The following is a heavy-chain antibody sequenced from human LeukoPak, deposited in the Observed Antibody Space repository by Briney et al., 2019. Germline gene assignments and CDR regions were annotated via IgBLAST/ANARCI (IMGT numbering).Heavy chain of an antibody. CDR2: ISYDGSNK. CDR3: ARVDYGDYVAAVDI. CDR1: GFTFSSYG. Sequence: GGSLRLSCAASGFTFSSYGMHWVRQAPGKGLEWVAVISYDGSNKYYADSVKGRFTISRDNAKNTLYLQMNSLRAEDTAVYYCARVDYGDYVAAVDIWGQGTMVTVFS. J-gene: IGHJ3*02. V-gene: IGHV3-30*03. D-gene: IGHD4-17*01.